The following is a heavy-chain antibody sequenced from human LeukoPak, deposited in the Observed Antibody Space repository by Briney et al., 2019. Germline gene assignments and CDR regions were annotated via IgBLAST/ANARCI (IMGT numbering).Heavy chain of an antibody. V-gene: IGHV4-34*01. D-gene: IGHD5-24*01. CDR2: INHSGST. J-gene: IGHJ3*02. CDR3: ANGRERYSQSAFDI. Sequence: PSETLSLTCAVCGGSFSGYYGNGIREPPEKGLEWGGEINHSGSTNYNPSLKSRVTISLDTPKNQFSLKLSSVTAADTAVYYCANGRERYSQSAFDIWGQGTMVTVSS. CDR1: GGSFSGYY.